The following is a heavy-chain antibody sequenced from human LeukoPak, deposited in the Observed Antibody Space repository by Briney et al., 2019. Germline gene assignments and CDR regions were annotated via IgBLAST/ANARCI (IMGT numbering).Heavy chain of an antibody. CDR1: GGTFSSYA. Sequence: SVKVSCKASGGTFSSYAISWVRQAPGQGLEWMGGIIPIFGTANYARKFQGRVTITADESTSTAYMELSSLRSEDTAVYYCARDRRPSAALDYWGQGTLVTVSS. CDR3: ARDRRPSAALDY. V-gene: IGHV1-69*13. J-gene: IGHJ4*02. D-gene: IGHD6-6*01. CDR2: IIPIFGTA.